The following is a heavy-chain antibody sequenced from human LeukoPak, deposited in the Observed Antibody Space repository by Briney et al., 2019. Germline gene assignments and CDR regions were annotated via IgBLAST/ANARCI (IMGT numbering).Heavy chain of an antibody. CDR1: GGSLSGSY. J-gene: IGHJ3*02. D-gene: IGHD5-18*01. CDR3: ARDGLDTAMAAGFDI. Sequence: SETLSLTCDVNGGSLSGSYWSWIRQSPEKGLEWIGEINQSGNSNYNPSLKSRVTILVDTSKNQFSLKLSSVTAADTAVYYCARDGLDTAMAAGFDIWGQGTMVTVSS. V-gene: IGHV4-34*01. CDR2: INQSGNS.